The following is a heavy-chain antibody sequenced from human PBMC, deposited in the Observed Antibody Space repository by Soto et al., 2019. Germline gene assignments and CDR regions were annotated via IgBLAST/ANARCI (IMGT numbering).Heavy chain of an antibody. V-gene: IGHV1-69*13. CDR2: IIPIFGTA. Sequence: SVKVSCKASGGTFSSYAISWVRQAPGQGLEWMGGIIPIFGTANYAQKFQGRVTITADESTSTAYMELSSLRSEDTAVYYCARGYLWTNGMDVWGQGTTVTVSS. D-gene: IGHD3-10*01. CDR3: ARGYLWTNGMDV. J-gene: IGHJ6*02. CDR1: GGTFSSYA.